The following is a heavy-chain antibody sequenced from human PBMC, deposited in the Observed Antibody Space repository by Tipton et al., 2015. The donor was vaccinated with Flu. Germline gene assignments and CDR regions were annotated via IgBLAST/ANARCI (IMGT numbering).Heavy chain of an antibody. D-gene: IGHD1-26*01. J-gene: IGHJ4*02. V-gene: IGHV4-61*02. Sequence: TLSLTCTVSGASISSGSYYWSWIRQPAGKGLEWIGRIYTTGTTNYNPSLKSRVTISLDTSKNQFSLKLNSVTAADTAVYSCARGLGATSWTEFDFWGQGTQVTVSS. CDR2: IYTTGTT. CDR3: ARGLGATSWTEFDF. CDR1: GASISSGSYY.